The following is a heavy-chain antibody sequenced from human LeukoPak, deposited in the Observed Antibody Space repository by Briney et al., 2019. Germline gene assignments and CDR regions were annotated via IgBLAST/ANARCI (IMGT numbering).Heavy chain of an antibody. CDR1: GFTFDDYA. D-gene: IGHD3-10*01. J-gene: IGHJ2*01. V-gene: IGHV3-9*01. CDR2: ISWNSGTI. CDR3: AKGSGSYYGNGWYFDL. Sequence: GGSLRLSCAASGFTFDDYAMHWVRQAPGKGLEWVSGISWNSGTIAYGDSVRGRFTISRDNAKNSLYLQMNSLRAEDTALYYCAKGSGSYYGNGWYFDLWGRGTLVTVSS.